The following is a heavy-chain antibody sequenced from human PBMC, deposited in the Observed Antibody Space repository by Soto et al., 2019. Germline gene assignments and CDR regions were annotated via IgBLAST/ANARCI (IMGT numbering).Heavy chain of an antibody. D-gene: IGHD2-15*01. CDR3: TTAGHCSGGSCQAGDYYYGMDV. CDR2: IKSKTDGGTT. CDR1: GFTFSNAW. J-gene: IGHJ6*02. V-gene: IGHV3-15*01. Sequence: PGGSLRLSCAASGFTFSNAWMSWVRQAPGKGLEWVGRIKSKTDGGTTDYAAPVKGRFTISRDDSKNTLYLQMNSLKTEDTAVYYCTTAGHCSGGSCQAGDYYYGMDVWGQGTTVTVSS.